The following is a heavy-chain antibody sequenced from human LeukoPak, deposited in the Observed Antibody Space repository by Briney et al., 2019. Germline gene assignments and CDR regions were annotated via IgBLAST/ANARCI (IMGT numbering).Heavy chain of an antibody. J-gene: IGHJ4*02. CDR1: GDSITRNY. CDR2: IYNSGNT. V-gene: IGHV4-4*07. D-gene: IGHD3-22*01. Sequence: PSETLSLTCTVSGDSITRNYWSWTRQPAGKGLEWIGRIYNSGNTNYSPSLESRVTMSTDTSKNQFSLKLTSVTAADTAVYYCARGSFDSSGYYVFDYWGQGTLVTVSS. CDR3: ARGSFDSSGYYVFDY.